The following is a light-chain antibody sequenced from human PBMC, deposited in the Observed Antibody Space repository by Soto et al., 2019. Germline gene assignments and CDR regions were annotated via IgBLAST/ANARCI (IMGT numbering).Light chain of an antibody. Sequence: PGPRSITPEKRATLSCRASQGFSSTLAWYQHKPGQAPRLLIYGAFTRATGIPARFSGTGSGTEFTLTISSLQSEDFALYYSQQYNDLPLTSGQGTKVDIK. V-gene: IGKV3-15*01. J-gene: IGKJ1*01. CDR1: QGFSST. CDR3: QQYNDLPLT. CDR2: GAF.